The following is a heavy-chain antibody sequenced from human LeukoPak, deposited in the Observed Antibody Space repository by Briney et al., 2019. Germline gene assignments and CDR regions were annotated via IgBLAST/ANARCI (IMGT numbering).Heavy chain of an antibody. V-gene: IGHV3-30-3*01. J-gene: IGHJ4*02. CDR1: GFTFSSYA. D-gene: IGHD6-6*01. CDR3: AKDAGPQQLVFFDS. CDR2: ISYDGSNK. Sequence: GGSLRLSCAASGFTFSSYAMHWVRQAPGKGLEWVAVISYDGSNKYYADSVKGRFTISRDNSKNTLSVQMNSLRDEDTAVYYCAKDAGPQQLVFFDSWGQGTLVTVSS.